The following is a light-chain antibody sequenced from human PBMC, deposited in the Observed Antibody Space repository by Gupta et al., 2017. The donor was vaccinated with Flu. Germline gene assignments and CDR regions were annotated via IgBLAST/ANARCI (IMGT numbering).Light chain of an antibody. CDR3: ASDVVRNRFFI. Sequence: VTISCTGTSGDIGGDTSVSWYQQYPGRAPRLLIYESHKRPSGVPDRFSGSRSGNTASLTVSGVQTDDEALYFYASDVVRNRFFIFGTGTKLTVL. CDR2: ESH. J-gene: IGLJ1*01. CDR1: SGDIGGDTS. V-gene: IGLV2-8*01.